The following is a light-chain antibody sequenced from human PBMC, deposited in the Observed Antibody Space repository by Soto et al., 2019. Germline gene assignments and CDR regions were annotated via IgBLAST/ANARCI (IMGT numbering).Light chain of an antibody. CDR2: DAS. J-gene: IGKJ3*01. V-gene: IGKV3-11*01. CDR3: QQRSNWPPGT. CDR1: QSVSSY. Sequence: EIVLTQSPATLSLSPGERATLSCRASQSVSSYLAWYQQKPGQAPRLLIYDASNRATGIPARFSGSGSGTDFPLTSSSLDPEDFAVYYCQQRSNWPPGTFGPGTKVDIK.